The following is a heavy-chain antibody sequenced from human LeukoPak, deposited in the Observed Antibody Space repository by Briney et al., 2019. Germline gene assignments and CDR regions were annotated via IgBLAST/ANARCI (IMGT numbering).Heavy chain of an antibody. Sequence: GDSLQISCKASGYSFTSFWNCLVHQMPGRRLEWMGIIYPGDSDTRFSPSFQGQVTISADKSISTAYLQWNSLKASDTAMYYCARHLFSLVAAIEGAFDIWGQGTMVTVSS. J-gene: IGHJ3*02. CDR2: IYPGDSDT. CDR3: ARHLFSLVAAIEGAFDI. CDR1: GYSFTSFW. V-gene: IGHV5-51*07. D-gene: IGHD5-12*01.